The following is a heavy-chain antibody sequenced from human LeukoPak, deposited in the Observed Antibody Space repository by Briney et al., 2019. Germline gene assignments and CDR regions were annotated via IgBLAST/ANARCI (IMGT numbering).Heavy chain of an antibody. J-gene: IGHJ3*02. CDR1: GFTVSSNY. V-gene: IGHV3-66*01. CDR3: ARGLPPSDSGLNSDAFDI. CDR2: IYSGGTT. Sequence: PGESLRLSCAASGFTVSSNYMSWVRQAPGKGLEWVSVIYSGGTTYYADSMKGRLTISRDNSKNSLFLQINSLRAEDTAVYYCARGLPPSDSGLNSDAFDIWGQGTMVTVSS. D-gene: IGHD3-10*01.